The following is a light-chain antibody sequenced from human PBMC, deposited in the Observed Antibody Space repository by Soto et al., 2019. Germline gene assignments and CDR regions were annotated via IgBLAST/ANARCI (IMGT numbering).Light chain of an antibody. CDR3: QQRANWIT. CDR2: GAS. CDR1: QSVRSE. V-gene: IGKV3-15*01. Sequence: EIVMTQSPASLSVSPGERVTLSCRASQSVRSELAWYQQKSGQPPRLLIYGASTRATGIPARFSGSGSGTEFTLTISSLEPEDFAVYYCQQRANWITFGQGTRLDIK. J-gene: IGKJ5*01.